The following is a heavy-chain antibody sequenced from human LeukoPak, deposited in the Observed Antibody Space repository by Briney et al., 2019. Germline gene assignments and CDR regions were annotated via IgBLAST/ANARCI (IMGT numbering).Heavy chain of an antibody. V-gene: IGHV4-31*03. CDR2: IWYSGST. J-gene: IGHJ4*02. Sequence: PSETLSLTCTVSGGSISSGGYYWSWIRQHPGKGLEWIGYIWYSGSTYYNPSLKSRVTMSVDTSKNQFSLKLSSVTAADTAVYYCARAVSFGEFSFDYWGQGNLVTVSS. CDR3: ARAVSFGEFSFDY. CDR1: GGSISSGGYY. D-gene: IGHD3-10*01.